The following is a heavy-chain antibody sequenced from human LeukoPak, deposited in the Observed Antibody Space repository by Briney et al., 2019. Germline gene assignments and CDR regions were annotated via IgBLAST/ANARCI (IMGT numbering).Heavy chain of an antibody. CDR2: INYSGTT. Sequence: SETLSLTCTVSGDSISSSSNYWGWIRQPPGKGLEWIGSINYSGTTYYNPSLKSRVTISVDTSKNHFSLKLSSVTAADTATYYCGRPGLSPTVPTGYLAYWGQGTLVTVSS. D-gene: IGHD4-17*01. CDR1: GDSISSSSNY. J-gene: IGHJ4*02. CDR3: GRPGLSPTVPTGYLAY. V-gene: IGHV4-39*02.